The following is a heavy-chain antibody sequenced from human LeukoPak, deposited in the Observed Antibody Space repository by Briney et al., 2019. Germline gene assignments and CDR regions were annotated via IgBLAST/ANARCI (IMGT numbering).Heavy chain of an antibody. D-gene: IGHD6-6*01. V-gene: IGHV4-61*02. CDR3: ARASIDLAARPDYFDY. Sequence: SQTLSLTCTVSGGSISSGSYYWSWIRQPAGKGLEWIGRIYTSGSTNYNPSLKSRVTISVDRSKNQFSLKLSSVTAADTAVYYCARASIDLAARPDYFDYWGQGTLVTVSS. J-gene: IGHJ4*02. CDR2: IYTSGST. CDR1: GGSISSGSYY.